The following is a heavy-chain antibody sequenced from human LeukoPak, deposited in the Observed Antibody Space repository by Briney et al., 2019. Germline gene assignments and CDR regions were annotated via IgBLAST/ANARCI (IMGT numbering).Heavy chain of an antibody. D-gene: IGHD6-13*01. CDR3: ARGRRIAAAGTIIDY. Sequence: ASVKVSCKASGYTFTSYDINWVRQATGQGLEWMGWMNLNSGNTGYAQKFQGRVTMTRNTSISTAYMELSSLRSEDTAVYYCARGRRIAAAGTIIDYWGQGTLVTVSS. CDR2: MNLNSGNT. V-gene: IGHV1-8*01. CDR1: GYTFTSYD. J-gene: IGHJ4*02.